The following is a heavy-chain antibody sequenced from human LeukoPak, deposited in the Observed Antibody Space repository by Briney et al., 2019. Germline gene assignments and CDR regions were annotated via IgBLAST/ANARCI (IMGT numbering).Heavy chain of an antibody. Sequence: SETLSLTCTVSGGSISNYYWSWIRQPPGKGLEWIGEINHSGSTNYNPSLKSRVTISVDTSKNQFSLKLSSVTAADTAVYYCARGRFRGYCSSTSCYTSDYWGQGTLVTVSS. V-gene: IGHV4-34*01. D-gene: IGHD2-2*02. CDR2: INHSGST. CDR1: GGSISNYY. CDR3: ARGRFRGYCSSTSCYTSDY. J-gene: IGHJ4*02.